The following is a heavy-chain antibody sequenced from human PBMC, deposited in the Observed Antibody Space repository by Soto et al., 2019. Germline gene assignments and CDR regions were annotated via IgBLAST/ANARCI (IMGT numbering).Heavy chain of an antibody. CDR2: IYYSGST. V-gene: IGHV4-59*01. Sequence: PSETLSLTCTVSGGSISSYYWSWIRQPPGKGLEWIGYIYYSGSTNYNPSLKSRVTISVDTSKNQFSLKLSSVTAADTAVYYCARVQWEWNPNYYIFFGTGSDAFDIWGQGTMVTVSS. CDR1: GGSISSYY. J-gene: IGHJ3*02. D-gene: IGHD1-26*01. CDR3: ARVQWEWNPNYYIFFGTGSDAFDI.